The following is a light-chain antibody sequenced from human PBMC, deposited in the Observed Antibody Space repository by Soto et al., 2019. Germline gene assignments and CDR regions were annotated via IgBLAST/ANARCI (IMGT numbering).Light chain of an antibody. Sequence: QSALTQPASVSGSPGQSITISCTGTSSDVGNYNLVSWYQQHPGKAPKLMIYDVSTRPSGVSNRFSGSKSGNTASLTISGLKADDEADYSCCSYAGAYYVFGTGTKLTVL. CDR2: DVS. V-gene: IGLV2-23*02. CDR1: SSDVGNYNL. CDR3: CSYAGAYYV. J-gene: IGLJ1*01.